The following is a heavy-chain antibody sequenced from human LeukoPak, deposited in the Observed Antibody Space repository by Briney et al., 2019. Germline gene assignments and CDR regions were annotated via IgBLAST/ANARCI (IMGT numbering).Heavy chain of an antibody. Sequence: SETLSLTCAVYGGSFSGYYWSWIRQPPGKGLEWIGEIYHSGSTYYNPSLKSRVTISVDTSKNQFSLKLSSVTAADTAVYYCARDRTELLLWFGGGYFDYWGQGTLVTVSS. CDR3: ARDRTELLLWFGGGYFDY. V-gene: IGHV4-34*01. CDR2: IYHSGST. J-gene: IGHJ4*02. CDR1: GGSFSGYY. D-gene: IGHD3-10*01.